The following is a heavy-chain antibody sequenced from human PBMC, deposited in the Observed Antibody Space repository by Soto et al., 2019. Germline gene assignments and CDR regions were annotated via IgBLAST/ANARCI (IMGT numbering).Heavy chain of an antibody. CDR2: IWYHGVDK. Sequence: QVQLVESGGGVVQPERSLRLSCAASGFTFSRQAMHWVRQAPGRGLEWVAVIWYHGVDKYYADSVKGRFTISRDNYKNTVYLQMNSLRGEDKAVYYCATGFLGLCTGGNCPLDSWGQGSLVPVSS. J-gene: IGHJ4*02. V-gene: IGHV3-33*01. D-gene: IGHD2-15*01. CDR3: ATGFLGLCTGGNCPLDS. CDR1: GFTFSRQA.